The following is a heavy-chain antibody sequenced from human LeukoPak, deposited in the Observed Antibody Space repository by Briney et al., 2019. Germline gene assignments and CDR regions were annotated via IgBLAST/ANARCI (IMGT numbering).Heavy chain of an antibody. D-gene: IGHD7-27*01. Sequence: PGGSLRLSCAASGFTYDDYSMTWVRQGPGKGLEWVSTISGGGSHTYYAASVKGRFTISRDNSKNTLFLQMDSLRVEDTAVYYCAKADLRPWPGSPNLDFWGQGILVTVSS. CDR2: ISGGGSHT. CDR3: AKADLRPWPGSPNLDF. V-gene: IGHV3-23*01. CDR1: GFTYDDYS. J-gene: IGHJ4*02.